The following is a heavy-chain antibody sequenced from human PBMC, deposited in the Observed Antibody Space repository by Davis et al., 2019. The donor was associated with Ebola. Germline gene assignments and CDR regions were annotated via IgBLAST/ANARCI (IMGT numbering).Heavy chain of an antibody. CDR2: IYYSGST. CDR3: ARRGYSGYHDY. D-gene: IGHD5-12*01. CDR1: GGSISSGDYY. V-gene: IGHV4-30-4*01. Sequence: SETLSLTCTVSGGSISSGDYYWSWIRQPPGKGLEWIGYIYYSGSTYYNPSLKSRVTISVDTSKNQFSLKLNSVTAADTAVYYCARRGYSGYHDYWGQGTLVTVSS. J-gene: IGHJ4*02.